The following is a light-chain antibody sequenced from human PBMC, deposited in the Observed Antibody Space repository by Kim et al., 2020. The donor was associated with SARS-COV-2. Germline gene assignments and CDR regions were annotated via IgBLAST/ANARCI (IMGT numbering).Light chain of an antibody. CDR2: ADD. CDR1: RSNIGRNG. CDR3: ATWDDSLTGPV. Sequence: QAVVTQPPSASGTPGQRVTMSCSGSRSNIGRNGVTWYHLLPGTAPKVLIYADDERPSGVPDRISGSKSGTSASLAISGLQSEDEADYYCATWDDSLTGPVFGGGTQLTVL. V-gene: IGLV1-44*01. J-gene: IGLJ3*02.